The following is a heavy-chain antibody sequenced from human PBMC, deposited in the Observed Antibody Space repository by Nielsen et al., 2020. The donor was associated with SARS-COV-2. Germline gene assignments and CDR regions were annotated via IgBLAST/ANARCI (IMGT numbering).Heavy chain of an antibody. CDR3: AKDIRDSPFDP. CDR2: ISWNSGSI. V-gene: IGHV3-9*01. D-gene: IGHD2-15*01. J-gene: IGHJ5*02. Sequence: SCAASGFTFDDYAMHWVRQAPGKGLEWVSGISWNSGSIGYADSVKGRFTISRDNAKNSLYLQMNSLRAEDTALYYCAKDIRDSPFDPWGQGTLVTVSS. CDR1: GFTFDDYA.